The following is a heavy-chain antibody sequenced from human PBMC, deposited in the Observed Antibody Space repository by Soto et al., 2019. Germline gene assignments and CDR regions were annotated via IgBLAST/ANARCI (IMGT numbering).Heavy chain of an antibody. V-gene: IGHV5-10-1*01. CDR2: IDPSDSYT. J-gene: IGHJ6*02. CDR3: ARQNGYNFELIYGMDV. Sequence: PGESLKISCKGSGYSFTSYWISWVRQMPGKGLEWMGRIDPSDSYTNYSPSFQGHVTISADKSISTAYLQWSSLKASDTAMYYCARQNGYNFELIYGMDVWGQGTTVTVFS. CDR1: GYSFTSYW. D-gene: IGHD5-12*01.